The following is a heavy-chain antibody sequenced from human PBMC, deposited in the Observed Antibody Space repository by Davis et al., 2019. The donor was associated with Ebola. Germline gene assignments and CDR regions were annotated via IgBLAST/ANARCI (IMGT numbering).Heavy chain of an antibody. CDR2: ISYDGSNK. Sequence: PGGSLRLSCAASGFTFSSYAMHWVRQAPGKGLEWVAVISYDGSNKYYADSVKGRFTISRDNSKNTLYLQMNSLRAEDTAVYYCAKGDDYQNLDWGQGTLVTVSS. CDR1: GFTFSSYA. V-gene: IGHV3-30-3*01. J-gene: IGHJ4*02. D-gene: IGHD4-11*01. CDR3: AKGDDYQNLD.